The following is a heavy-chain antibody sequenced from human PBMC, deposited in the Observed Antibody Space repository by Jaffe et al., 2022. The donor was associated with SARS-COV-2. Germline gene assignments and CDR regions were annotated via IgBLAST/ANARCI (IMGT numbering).Heavy chain of an antibody. Sequence: QVQLQESGPGLVKPSQTLSLTCTVSGGSISSGSYYWSWIRQPAGKGLEWIGRFYTSGSTDYNPSLKSRVTISADTSRNQFSLRLSSVTAADTAVYYCAGTLWFGELSPIDPWGQGTLVTVSS. V-gene: IGHV4-61*02. D-gene: IGHD3-10*01. CDR1: GGSISSGSYY. CDR2: FYTSGST. J-gene: IGHJ5*02. CDR3: AGTLWFGELSPIDP.